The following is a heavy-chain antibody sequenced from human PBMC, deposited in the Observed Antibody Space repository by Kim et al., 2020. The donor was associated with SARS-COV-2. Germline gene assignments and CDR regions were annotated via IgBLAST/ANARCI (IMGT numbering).Heavy chain of an antibody. V-gene: IGHV1-2*02. Sequence: ASVKVSCKASGYTFTGYYMHWVRQAPGQGLEWMGWINPNSGGTNYAQKFQGRVTMTRDTSISTAYMELSRLRSDDTAVYYCARDLPTGANWFDPWGQGTLVTVSS. CDR1: GYTFTGYY. CDR3: ARDLPTGANWFDP. J-gene: IGHJ5*02. D-gene: IGHD1-1*01. CDR2: INPNSGGT.